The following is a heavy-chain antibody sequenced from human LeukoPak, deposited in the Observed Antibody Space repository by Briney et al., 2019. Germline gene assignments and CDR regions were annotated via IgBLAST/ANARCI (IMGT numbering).Heavy chain of an antibody. J-gene: IGHJ4*02. D-gene: IGHD1-1*01. CDR2: IKQDESEK. Sequence: TGGSLRLSCAASGFTFSSYWMSWVRQAPGKRLEWVANIKQDESEKYYVDSLKGRFTISRDNAKNSLYLQMNSLRAEDTAVYYCARDKIEGPTKLDYWGQGILVTVSS. V-gene: IGHV3-7*01. CDR3: ARDKIEGPTKLDY. CDR1: GFTFSSYW.